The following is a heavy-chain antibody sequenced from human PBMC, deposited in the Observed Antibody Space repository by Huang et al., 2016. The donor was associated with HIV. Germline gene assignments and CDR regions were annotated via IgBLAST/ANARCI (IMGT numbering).Heavy chain of an antibody. J-gene: IGHJ5*02. CDR3: ACSLAMVTEGWFDP. CDR1: GGTFSSYA. Sequence: QVQLVQSGAVVKTPGSSVKVSCKASGGTFSSYAISWVRQAPGQGIEWMGGISPNFDTANYGQKIQGRVTMTADEATSTAYMELRSLRSEDTAVYYCACSLAMVTEGWFDPWGQGTLVTVSS. D-gene: IGHD5-18*01. CDR2: ISPNFDTA. V-gene: IGHV1-69*01.